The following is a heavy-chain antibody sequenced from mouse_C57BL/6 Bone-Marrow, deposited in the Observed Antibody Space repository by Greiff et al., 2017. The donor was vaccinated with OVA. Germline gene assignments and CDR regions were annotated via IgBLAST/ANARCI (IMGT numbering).Heavy chain of an antibody. CDR2: INPYNGGT. D-gene: IGHD2-2*01. Sequence: VQLQQSGPVLVKPGASVKMSCKASGYTFTDYYMNWVKQSHGKSLEWIGVINPYNGGTSYNQKFKGKATLTVDKSSSTAYMELRSLTSEDTAVYYCARAYGYPWYFDVWGTGTTVTVSS. CDR3: ARAYGYPWYFDV. V-gene: IGHV1-19*01. CDR1: GYTFTDYY. J-gene: IGHJ1*03.